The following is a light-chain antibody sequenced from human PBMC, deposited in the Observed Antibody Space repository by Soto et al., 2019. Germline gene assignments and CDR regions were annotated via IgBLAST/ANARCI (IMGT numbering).Light chain of an antibody. CDR3: SSYTGISTVV. CDR1: CSDVGGYNY. V-gene: IGLV2-14*01. Sequence: QSVLTQPASVSGSPGQSITISCTGKCSDVGGYNYVSWYQHHPGKAPKLMVYEVSNRPSGVSNRFSGSKSGNTASLTISGLQAEDEAEYYCSSYTGISTVVFGGGTKLTVL. J-gene: IGLJ2*01. CDR2: EVS.